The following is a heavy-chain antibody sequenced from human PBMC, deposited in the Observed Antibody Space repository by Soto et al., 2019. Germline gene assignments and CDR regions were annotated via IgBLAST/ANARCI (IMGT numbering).Heavy chain of an antibody. J-gene: IGHJ4*02. CDR3: ARAPLVGATNY. V-gene: IGHV4-59*01. CDR2: IYYSGST. D-gene: IGHD1-26*01. CDR1: GGSISSYY. Sequence: PSETLSLTCTVSGGSISSYYWSWIRQPPGKGLEWIGYIYYSGSTNYNPSLKSRVTISVNTSKNQFSLKLTSVTAADTAVYYCARAPLVGATNYWGQGTLVTVSS.